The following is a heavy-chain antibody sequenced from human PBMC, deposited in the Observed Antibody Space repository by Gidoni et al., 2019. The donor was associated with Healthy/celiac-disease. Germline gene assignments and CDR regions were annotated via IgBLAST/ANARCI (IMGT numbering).Heavy chain of an antibody. J-gene: IGHJ4*02. Sequence: QVQLVQSGAEVKKPGASVKVSCKASGSTFTSYPMHGVRQAPGQRLERMGWINAGNGNTKYTQKFQGRVTITRDTSASTAYMELSSLRSEDTAVYYCARVGVIAVAGTGEVYFDYWGQGTLVTVSS. CDR1: GSTFTSYP. CDR3: ARVGVIAVAGTGEVYFDY. V-gene: IGHV1-3*01. CDR2: INAGNGNT. D-gene: IGHD6-19*01.